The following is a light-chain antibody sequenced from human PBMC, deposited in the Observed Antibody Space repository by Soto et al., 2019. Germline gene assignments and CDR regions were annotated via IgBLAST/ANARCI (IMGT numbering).Light chain of an antibody. V-gene: IGKV3-15*01. CDR3: QQYNNWPWT. CDR1: QSIIDT. CDR2: GAS. J-gene: IGKJ1*01. Sequence: EIVMTQSPATLSVSPGGRATLSCRASQSIIDTLAWYQQKPGQAPRLLIHGASTRATGFPARFSVSGSGTDFTLTISSLQSEDFAVYYCQQYNNWPWTFGQGTKVEIK.